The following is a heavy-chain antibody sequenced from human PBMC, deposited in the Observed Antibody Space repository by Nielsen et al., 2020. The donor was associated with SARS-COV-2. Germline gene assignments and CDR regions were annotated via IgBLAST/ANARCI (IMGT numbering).Heavy chain of an antibody. CDR1: GYTFTSYG. J-gene: IGHJ4*02. D-gene: IGHD5-18*01. CDR3: ATVDTAMVWALALDY. CDR2: ISAYNGNT. Sequence: ASVKVSCKASGYTFTSYGISWVRQAPGQGLEWMGWISAYNGNTNYAQKFQGRVTMTEDTSTDTAYMELSSLRSEDTAVYYCATVDTAMVWALALDYWGQGTLVTVSS. V-gene: IGHV1-18*01.